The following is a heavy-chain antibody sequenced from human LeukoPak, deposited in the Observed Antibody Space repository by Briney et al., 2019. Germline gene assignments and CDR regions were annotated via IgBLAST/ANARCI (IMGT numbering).Heavy chain of an antibody. CDR1: GGSFSSPNYY. CDR3: AREDYNFL. V-gene: IGHV4-61*02. D-gene: IGHD3-3*01. Sequence: SETLSLTCTVSGGSFSSPNYYWSWIRQPAGKGLEWIGRIYTTGFTNYHPSLKSRVTVSIDTSKNQFYLKLTSVTAADTAVYYCAREDYNFLWGQGTLVTVSS. CDR2: IYTTGFT. J-gene: IGHJ4*02.